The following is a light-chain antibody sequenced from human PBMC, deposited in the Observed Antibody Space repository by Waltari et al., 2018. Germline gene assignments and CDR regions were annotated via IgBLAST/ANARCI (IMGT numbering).Light chain of an antibody. Sequence: DIQMTQSPSSLSASVGDRVTITCQASQDISNYLNWYQQKPGKAPKLLIYDASNLETGVPSRFSRSGSGTDFTFTISSLQPEDIATYYCQQYDNLPSYTFGQGTKLEIK. CDR3: QQYDNLPSYT. CDR1: QDISNY. V-gene: IGKV1-33*01. CDR2: DAS. J-gene: IGKJ2*01.